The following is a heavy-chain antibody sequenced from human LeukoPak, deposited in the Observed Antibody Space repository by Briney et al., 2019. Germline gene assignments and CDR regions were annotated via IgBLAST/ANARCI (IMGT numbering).Heavy chain of an antibody. J-gene: IGHJ6*03. V-gene: IGHV1-2*02. CDR2: INPNSGGT. D-gene: IGHD3-10*01. Sequence: GASVKVSCKASGYPFIGNYIHWVRQAPGQGLEWMGWINPNSGGTQYSQKFQGRVTLTRDTSITTGYMELSGLTSDDTAVYYCAREVRGYYYYYYMDVWGKGTTVTVSS. CDR1: GYPFIGNY. CDR3: AREVRGYYYYYYMDV.